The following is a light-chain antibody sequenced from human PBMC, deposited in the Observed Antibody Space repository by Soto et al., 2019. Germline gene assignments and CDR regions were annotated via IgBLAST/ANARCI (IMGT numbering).Light chain of an antibody. V-gene: IGKV3-15*01. CDR1: QSVSSY. CDR2: GAS. Sequence: EIVMTQSPATLSVSPGERATLSCRASQSVSSYLAWYQQKPGQAPRLLIYGASTRATGIPARFSGSGSGTEFTLTISSLQSEDFAVYYCQQYNNWPPVTFGPGTKVDIK. J-gene: IGKJ3*01. CDR3: QQYNNWPPVT.